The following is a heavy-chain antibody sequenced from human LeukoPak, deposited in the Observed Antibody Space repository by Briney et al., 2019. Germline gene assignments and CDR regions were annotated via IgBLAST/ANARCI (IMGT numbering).Heavy chain of an antibody. Sequence: PGGSLRLSCAASGFTFSSYVMSWVRQAPGKGLEWVSGISGSGGSTYYADSVKGRFTISRDNSKNTLSLQINSLRAEDTAVYYCASGSGGLERLGVYWGQGTLVTVSS. J-gene: IGHJ4*02. D-gene: IGHD1-1*01. CDR2: ISGSGGST. CDR3: ASGSGGLERLGVY. CDR1: GFTFSSYV. V-gene: IGHV3-23*01.